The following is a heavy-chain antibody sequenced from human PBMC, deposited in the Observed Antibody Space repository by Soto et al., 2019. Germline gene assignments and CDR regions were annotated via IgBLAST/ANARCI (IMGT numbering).Heavy chain of an antibody. D-gene: IGHD3-22*01. J-gene: IGHJ4*02. CDR3: AKDRWNDNISDFDY. CDR2: ISYDGSNK. V-gene: IGHV3-30*18. Sequence: GGSLRLSCAASGFTFSSYGMHWVRQAPGKGLEWVAVISYDGSNKYYADSVKGRFTISRDNSKNTLYLQMNSLRAEDTAVYYCAKDRWNDNISDFDYWGQGTLVTVSS. CDR1: GFTFSSYG.